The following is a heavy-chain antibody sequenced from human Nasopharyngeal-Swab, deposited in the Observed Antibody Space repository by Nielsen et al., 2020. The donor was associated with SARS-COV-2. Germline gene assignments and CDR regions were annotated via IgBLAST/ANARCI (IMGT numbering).Heavy chain of an antibody. Sequence: SETLSSTCAVYGGSFSGYYWSWIRQPPGKGLEWIGEINHSGSTNYNPSLKSRVTISVDTSKNQFSLKLSSVTAADTAVYYCARGRTGKYYYDSSGYYGNWGQGTLVTVSS. D-gene: IGHD3-22*01. V-gene: IGHV4-34*01. J-gene: IGHJ4*02. CDR2: INHSGST. CDR1: GGSFSGYY. CDR3: ARGRTGKYYYDSSGYYGN.